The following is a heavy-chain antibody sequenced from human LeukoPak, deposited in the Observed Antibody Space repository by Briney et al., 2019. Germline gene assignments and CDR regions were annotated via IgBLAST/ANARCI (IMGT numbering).Heavy chain of an antibody. D-gene: IGHD6-13*01. Sequence: GGSLRLSCAASGFTFSSYSMNWVRQAPGKGLEWVSSISSRSSYIYYADSVKGRFTISRDNAKNSLYLQMNSLRAEDTAVFYCARSYGSSWYVMEYWGQGTLVTVSS. CDR3: ARSYGSSWYVMEY. CDR1: GFTFSSYS. J-gene: IGHJ4*02. V-gene: IGHV3-21*01. CDR2: ISSRSSYI.